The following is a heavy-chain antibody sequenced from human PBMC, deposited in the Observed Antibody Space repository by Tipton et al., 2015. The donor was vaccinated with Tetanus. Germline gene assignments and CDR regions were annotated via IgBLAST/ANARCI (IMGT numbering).Heavy chain of an antibody. D-gene: IGHD3-22*01. CDR2: IYYSGST. Sequence: TLSLTCTVSGGSISSSSYYWGWIRQPPGKGLEWIGGIYYSGSTYYNPPLKSRVTISVDTSKNQFSLKLSSVTAADMAVYYCARQSYYYDSSGYYFDYWGQGTLVTVSS. V-gene: IGHV4-39*01. CDR1: GGSISSSSYY. CDR3: ARQSYYYDSSGYYFDY. J-gene: IGHJ4*02.